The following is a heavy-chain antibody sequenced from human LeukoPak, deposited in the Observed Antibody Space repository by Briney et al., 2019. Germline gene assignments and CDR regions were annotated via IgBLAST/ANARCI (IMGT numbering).Heavy chain of an antibody. Sequence: PSETLSLTCAVYGGSFSGYYWSWIRQPPGKGLEWIGEINHSGSTNYNPSLKSRVTISVDTSKNQFSLKLSSVTAADTAVYYCARGKQQLVRGYYYYGMDVGGQGTTVPVSS. CDR3: ARGKQQLVRGYYYYGMDV. J-gene: IGHJ6*02. D-gene: IGHD6-13*01. CDR2: INHSGST. V-gene: IGHV4-34*01. CDR1: GGSFSGYY.